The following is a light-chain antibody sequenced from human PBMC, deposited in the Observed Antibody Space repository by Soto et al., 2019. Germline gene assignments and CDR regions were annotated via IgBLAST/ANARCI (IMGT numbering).Light chain of an antibody. J-gene: IGKJ1*01. CDR2: DAS. CDR1: QSVSSY. CDR3: QQRYNWPPT. V-gene: IGKV3-11*01. Sequence: EIVLTQSPATLSLSPGERATPSCRAIQSVSSYLDWYQQKPGQAPRRLIYDASNRATGIPARFSGSGSGTDFTLTISSLEPEDFAVYYCQQRYNWPPTFGQGTKVEIK.